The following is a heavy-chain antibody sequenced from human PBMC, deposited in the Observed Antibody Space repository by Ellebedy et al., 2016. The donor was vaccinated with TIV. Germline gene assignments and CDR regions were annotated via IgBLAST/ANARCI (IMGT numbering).Heavy chain of an antibody. V-gene: IGHV1-69*13. J-gene: IGHJ4*02. CDR1: GGTFSSYA. CDR3: ARSDPLISYGDYPFIPDY. CDR2: IIPIFGTA. D-gene: IGHD4-17*01. Sequence: SVKVSXXASGGTFSSYAISWVRQATGQGLEWMGGIIPIFGTANYAQKFQGRVTITADESTSTAYMELSSLRSEDTAVYYCARSDPLISYGDYPFIPDYWGQGTLVTVSS.